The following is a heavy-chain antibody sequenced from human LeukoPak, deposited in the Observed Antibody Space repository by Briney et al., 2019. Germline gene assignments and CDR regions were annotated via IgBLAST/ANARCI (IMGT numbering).Heavy chain of an antibody. D-gene: IGHD5-12*01. CDR1: GFTVSSNY. Sequence: GGSLRLSCAASGFTVSSNYMSWVRQAPGKGLEWVSVIYSGGSTYYADSVKGRFTISRDNSKNTLYLQMNSLRAEDTAVYYCARDDSGYDFGATYWGQGTLVTVSS. CDR3: ARDDSGYDFGATY. V-gene: IGHV3-66*02. J-gene: IGHJ4*02. CDR2: IYSGGST.